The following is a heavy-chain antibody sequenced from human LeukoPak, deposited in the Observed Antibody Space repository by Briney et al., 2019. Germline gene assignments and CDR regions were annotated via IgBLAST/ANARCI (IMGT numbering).Heavy chain of an antibody. CDR1: GYSFTSYW. V-gene: IGHV5-51*01. J-gene: IGHJ4*02. Sequence: VESLKISCKGSGYSFTSYWIGWVRQMPGKGLEWMGIIYPGDSDTRYSPSFQGQVTISADKSISTAYLQWSSLKASDTAMYYCARQGKTADRGVDYWGQGTLVTVSS. D-gene: IGHD3-22*01. CDR3: ARQGKTADRGVDY. CDR2: IYPGDSDT.